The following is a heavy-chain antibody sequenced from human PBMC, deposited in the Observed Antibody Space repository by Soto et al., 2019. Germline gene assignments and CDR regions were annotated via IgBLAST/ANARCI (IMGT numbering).Heavy chain of an antibody. J-gene: IGHJ4*02. CDR3: ARERGNWNDEYYFDY. D-gene: IGHD1-20*01. Sequence: ASVKVSCKASGYTFTSYYIHWVRQAPGQGLEWMGIINPSGGSTSYAQKFQGRVTMTRDTSTSTVYMELSSLRSEDTAVYYCARERGNWNDEYYFDYWGQGTLVTVSS. CDR2: INPSGGST. V-gene: IGHV1-46*01. CDR1: GYTFTSYY.